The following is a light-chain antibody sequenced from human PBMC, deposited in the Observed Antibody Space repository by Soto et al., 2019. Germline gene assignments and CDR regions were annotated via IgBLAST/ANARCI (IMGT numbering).Light chain of an antibody. V-gene: IGLV2-8*01. Sequence: QSALTQPPSASGSPGQSVAISCTGTSSDVGGYNFVSWYQQHPGKAPKLIIYDVTERPSGVPDRFSGSKSGNTASLTVSGLQAEDEADYYCNSYAGSNSYVFGTGTKLTVL. CDR2: DVT. J-gene: IGLJ1*01. CDR3: NSYAGSNSYV. CDR1: SSDVGGYNF.